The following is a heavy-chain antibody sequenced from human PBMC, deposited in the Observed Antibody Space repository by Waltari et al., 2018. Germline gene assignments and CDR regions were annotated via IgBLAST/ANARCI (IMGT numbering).Heavy chain of an antibody. CDR1: GGSFSGYY. V-gene: IGHV4-34*01. CDR3: ARGGRYYGSGSYYNAKGWFDY. J-gene: IGHJ4*02. CDR2: INHSGST. Sequence: QVQLQQWGAGLLKPSETLSLTCAVYGGSFSGYYWSWIRQPPGKGLEWIGEINHSGSTNSNPSLKSRVTISVDTSKNQFSLKLSSVTAADTAVYYCARGGRYYGSGSYYNAKGWFDYWGQGTLVTVSS. D-gene: IGHD3-10*01.